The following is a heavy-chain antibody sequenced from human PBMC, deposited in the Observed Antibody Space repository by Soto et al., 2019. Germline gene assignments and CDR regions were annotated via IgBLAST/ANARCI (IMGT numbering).Heavy chain of an antibody. Sequence: GASVKVSCKASGYTFTSYGISWVRQAPGQGLEWMGWISAYNGNTNYAQKLQGRVTMTTDTSTSTAYMELRGLRSDDTAVYYCASNWNQQYNWFDPWGQGTLVTVSS. CDR2: ISAYNGNT. CDR3: ASNWNQQYNWFDP. CDR1: GYTFTSYG. D-gene: IGHD1-20*01. V-gene: IGHV1-18*01. J-gene: IGHJ5*02.